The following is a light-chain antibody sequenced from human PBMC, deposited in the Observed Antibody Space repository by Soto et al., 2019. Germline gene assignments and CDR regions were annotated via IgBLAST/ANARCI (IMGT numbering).Light chain of an antibody. J-gene: IGLJ3*02. V-gene: IGLV2-23*01. CDR3: FSYAGSNTLV. CDR2: EDT. Sequence: QSALTQPASVSGSPGQSITISCTGTSSDFGTYNLVSWHQQHPGKVPKLMIYEDTERPSGISNRFSGSRSGNTASLTISGLQADDEADYYCFSYAGSNTLVFGGGTKLTVL. CDR1: SSDFGTYNL.